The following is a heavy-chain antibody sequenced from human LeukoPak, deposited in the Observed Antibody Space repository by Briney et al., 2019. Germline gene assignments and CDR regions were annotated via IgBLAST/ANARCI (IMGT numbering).Heavy chain of an antibody. CDR1: GFTFSSYW. V-gene: IGHV3-7*01. CDR3: ARGEKQWLVRAPHFDY. D-gene: IGHD6-19*01. Sequence: PGGSLRLSCAASGFTFSSYWMSWVRQAPGKGLEWVADIKQDGSEKYYVDSVKGRFTISRDNAKNSLYLQMNSLRAEDTAVYYYARGEKQWLVRAPHFDYWGQGTLVTVSS. J-gene: IGHJ4*02. CDR2: IKQDGSEK.